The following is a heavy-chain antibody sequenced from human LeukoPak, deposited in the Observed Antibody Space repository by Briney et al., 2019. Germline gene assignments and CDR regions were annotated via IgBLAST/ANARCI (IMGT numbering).Heavy chain of an antibody. Sequence: GRSLRLSCAASGFTFDDYAMHWVRQAPGKGLEWVSGISWNSGSIGYADSVKGRLTISRDNAKNSLYLQMNSLRAEDTALYYCAKDLARYYDSSGYPDYWGQGTLVTVSS. J-gene: IGHJ4*02. CDR2: ISWNSGSI. V-gene: IGHV3-9*01. D-gene: IGHD3-22*01. CDR1: GFTFDDYA. CDR3: AKDLARYYDSSGYPDY.